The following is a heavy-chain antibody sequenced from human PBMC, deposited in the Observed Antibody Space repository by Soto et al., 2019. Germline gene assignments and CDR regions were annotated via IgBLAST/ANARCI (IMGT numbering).Heavy chain of an antibody. CDR2: IYYSGST. J-gene: IGHJ5*02. D-gene: IGHD4-4*01. Sequence: PSETLSLTCDVSGGSLSSGDYYWSRIRPTPGKGLEWIGYIYYSGSTYYNPSLKSRVTISVDTSKNQFSLKLSSVTAADTAVYYCARAGPAPLQNWFDPWGQGTLVTVSS. V-gene: IGHV4-30-4*01. CDR1: GGSLSSGDYY. CDR3: ARAGPAPLQNWFDP.